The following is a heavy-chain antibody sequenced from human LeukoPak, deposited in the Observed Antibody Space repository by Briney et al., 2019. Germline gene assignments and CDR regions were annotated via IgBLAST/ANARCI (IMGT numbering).Heavy chain of an antibody. J-gene: IGHJ6*02. D-gene: IGHD6-19*01. Sequence: SETLSLTCTVSGGSISSSSYYWGWIRQPPGKGLEWIGSIYYSGSTNYNPSLKSRVTISVDTSKNQFSLKLSSVTAADTAVYYCARDRSSGWDNYYYYGMDVWGQGTTVTVSS. V-gene: IGHV4-39*07. CDR1: GGSISSSSYY. CDR3: ARDRSSGWDNYYYYGMDV. CDR2: IYYSGST.